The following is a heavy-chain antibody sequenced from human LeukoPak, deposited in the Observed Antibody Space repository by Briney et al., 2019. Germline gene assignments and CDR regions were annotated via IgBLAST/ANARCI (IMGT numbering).Heavy chain of an antibody. Sequence: PSETLSLTCNVSGGSISSNYWSWIRQPPGKGLEWIGYIYYSGSTNYNPSLKSRVTISVDTSKNQFSLKLSSVTAADTAVYYCARGPNYASGSYDHEVFDYWGQGTLVTVSS. CDR2: IYYSGST. CDR3: ARGPNYASGSYDHEVFDY. CDR1: GGSISSNY. V-gene: IGHV4-59*01. D-gene: IGHD3-10*01. J-gene: IGHJ4*02.